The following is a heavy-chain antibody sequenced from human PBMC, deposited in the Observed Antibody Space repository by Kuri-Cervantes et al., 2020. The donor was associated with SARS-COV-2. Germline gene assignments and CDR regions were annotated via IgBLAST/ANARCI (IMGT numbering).Heavy chain of an antibody. V-gene: IGHV4-34*01. J-gene: IGHJ6*03. Sequence: SETLSLTCTVSGGSISSHYWSWIRQPPGKGLEWIGEINHSGSTNYNPSLKSRVTISVDTSKNQFSLKLSSVTAADTAVYYCARDLRNTVVTPNYYYYYYMDVWGKGTTVTVSS. CDR3: ARDLRNTVVTPNYYYYYYMDV. D-gene: IGHD4-23*01. CDR1: GGSISSHY. CDR2: INHSGST.